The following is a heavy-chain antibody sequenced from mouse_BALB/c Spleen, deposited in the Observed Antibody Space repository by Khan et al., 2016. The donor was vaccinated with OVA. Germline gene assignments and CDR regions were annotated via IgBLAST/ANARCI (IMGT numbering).Heavy chain of an antibody. CDR1: GFSLMNYG. J-gene: IGHJ4*01. CDR3: ARQPYYHYNVMDY. D-gene: IGHD2-10*01. Sequence: QMQLEESGPGLVAPSQSLSITCTISGFSLMNYGIHWVRQPPGKGLEWLVVIWRDGSTTYNSALKSRLTISKDNSKSQVFLKMNSLQTDDTAMYFCARQPYYHYNVMDYWGQGTSVTVSS. V-gene: IGHV2-6-1*01. CDR2: IWRDGST.